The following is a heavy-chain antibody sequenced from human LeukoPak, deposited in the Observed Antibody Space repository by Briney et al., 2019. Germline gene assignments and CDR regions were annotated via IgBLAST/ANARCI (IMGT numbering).Heavy chain of an antibody. CDR1: GFTFSNYA. CDR3: AKSLIAVAPFDY. Sequence: GGSLRLSCAASGFTFSNYAMSWVRQAPGKGLEWVSGISASGGSYYADSVKGRFTVSRDISKNTLYLQMNSLRAEDTAVYYCAKSLIAVAPFDYWGQGTLVTVSS. V-gene: IGHV3-23*01. J-gene: IGHJ4*02. D-gene: IGHD6-19*01. CDR2: ISASGGS.